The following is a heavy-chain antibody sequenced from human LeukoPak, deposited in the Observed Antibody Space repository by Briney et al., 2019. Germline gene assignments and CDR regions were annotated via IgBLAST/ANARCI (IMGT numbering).Heavy chain of an antibody. CDR3: ARDGGDGYKANWFDT. V-gene: IGHV1-46*01. D-gene: IGHD5-24*01. J-gene: IGHJ5*02. CDR1: GYTFTSYY. CDR2: INPSRGST. Sequence: GASVKVSCKASGYTFTSYYMHWVRQAPGQGLEWMGIINPSRGSTSQAQTFQGRVTMTMDMSTSTVSMELSSLRSEDTAVYYCARDGGDGYKANWFDTWGQGTLVTVSS.